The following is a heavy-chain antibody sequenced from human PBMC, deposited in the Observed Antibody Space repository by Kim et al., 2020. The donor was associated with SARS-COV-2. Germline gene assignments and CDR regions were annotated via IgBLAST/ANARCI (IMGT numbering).Heavy chain of an antibody. J-gene: IGHJ3*02. V-gene: IGHV3-30*01. CDR3: ARDNPSAKLRWDAFDI. D-gene: IGHD4-17*01. Sequence: SGGGRFTITRDDSKNTLYLQMNSLRAEDTAVYYCARDNPSAKLRWDAFDIWGQGTMVTVSS.